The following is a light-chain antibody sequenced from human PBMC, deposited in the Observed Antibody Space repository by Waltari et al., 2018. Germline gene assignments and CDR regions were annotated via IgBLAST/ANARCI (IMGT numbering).Light chain of an antibody. Sequence: DIQMTQYPSTLSASVGDRVTITCRASQSISAWLAWSQLRPGKAPKLLISDASSLERGVPSRFSGSGSGTEFTLTINSLQPDDFATYSCHQYTNFPLTFGGGTTVEIK. CDR3: HQYTNFPLT. CDR2: DAS. J-gene: IGKJ4*01. CDR1: QSISAW. V-gene: IGKV1-5*01.